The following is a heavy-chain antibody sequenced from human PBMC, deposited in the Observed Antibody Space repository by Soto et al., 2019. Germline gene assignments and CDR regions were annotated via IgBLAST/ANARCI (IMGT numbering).Heavy chain of an antibody. Sequence: PSETLSLTCTVSGGSISSYYWSWIRQPPGKGLEWIGYIYYSGSTNYNPSLKSRVTISVDTSKNQFSLKLSSVTAADTAVYYCARSRGDYDEYFQHWGQGTLVTVSS. D-gene: IGHD4-17*01. CDR1: GGSISSYY. CDR2: IYYSGST. V-gene: IGHV4-59*01. CDR3: ARSRGDYDEYFQH. J-gene: IGHJ1*01.